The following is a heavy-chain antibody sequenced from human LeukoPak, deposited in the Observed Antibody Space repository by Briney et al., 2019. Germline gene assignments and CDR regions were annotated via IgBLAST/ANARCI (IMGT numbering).Heavy chain of an antibody. CDR3: AKDIGGWPYYFDY. D-gene: IGHD6-19*01. V-gene: IGHV3-21*04. CDR1: GFTFSSFT. J-gene: IGHJ4*02. Sequence: GGSLRLSCAASGFTFSSFTMTWVRQAPGKGLEWVSGISSRSDYIYYADSVKGRFTISRDNAKNSVYLQMNSLRAEDTALYYCAKDIGGWPYYFDYWGQGTLVTVSS. CDR2: ISSRSDYI.